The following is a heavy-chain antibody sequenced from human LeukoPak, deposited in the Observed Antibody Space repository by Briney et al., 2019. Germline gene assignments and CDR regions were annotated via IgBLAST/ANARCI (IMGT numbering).Heavy chain of an antibody. CDR3: ARGRLARSPYFDY. D-gene: IGHD6-19*01. J-gene: IGHJ4*02. Sequence: ASETLSLTCTVSGGSISSYYWSWIRQPPGKGLEWIGYIYYSGSTNYNPSLKSRVTISVDTSKNQFSLKLSSVTAADTAVYYCARGRLARSPYFDYWGQGTLVTVSS. CDR2: IYYSGST. CDR1: GGSISSYY. V-gene: IGHV4-59*01.